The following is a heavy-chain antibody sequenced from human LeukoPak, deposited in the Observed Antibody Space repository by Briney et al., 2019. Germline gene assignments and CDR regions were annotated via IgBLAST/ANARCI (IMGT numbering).Heavy chain of an antibody. CDR2: ISPNSGVT. J-gene: IGHJ5*02. CDR1: GYTFTGYY. D-gene: IGHD2-2*01. CDR3: AREVGNSTSYYGRLDP. Sequence: ASVKVSCKASGYTFTGYYIHWVRQAPGQGLEWMGRISPNSGVTNYARKFQGRVTITRDTSISTAYMELSSLRSDDTGVFYCAREVGNSTSYYGRLDPWGQGTLVIVSS. V-gene: IGHV1-2*01.